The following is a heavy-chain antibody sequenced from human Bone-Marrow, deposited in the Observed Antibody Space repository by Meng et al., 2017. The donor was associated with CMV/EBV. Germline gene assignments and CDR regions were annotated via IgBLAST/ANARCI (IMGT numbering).Heavy chain of an antibody. V-gene: IGHV3-15*01. CDR1: GFTFSNAW. CDR2: IKSKTDGGTT. D-gene: IGHD1-1*01. J-gene: IGHJ6*02. CDR3: TYTTTGTTSLYYYYGMNV. Sequence: GESLKISCAASGFTFSNAWMSWVRQAPGKGLEWVGRIKSKTDGGTTDYAAPVKGRFTISRDDSKNTLYLQMNSLKTEDTAVYYCTYTTTGTTSLYYYYGMNVWGQGTTATVSS.